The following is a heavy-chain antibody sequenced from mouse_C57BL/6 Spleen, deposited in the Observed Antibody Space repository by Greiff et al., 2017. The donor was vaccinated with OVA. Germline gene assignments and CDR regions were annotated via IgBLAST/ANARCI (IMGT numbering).Heavy chain of an antibody. Sequence: VNVVESGAELARPGASVKLSCKASGYTFTSYGISWVKQRTGQGLEWIGEIYPRSGNTYYNEKFKGKATLTADKSSSTAYMELRSLTSEDSAVYFCAREDSNYPLDYWGQGTTLTVSS. V-gene: IGHV1-81*01. J-gene: IGHJ2*01. CDR3: AREDSNYPLDY. CDR2: IYPRSGNT. D-gene: IGHD2-5*01. CDR1: GYTFTSYG.